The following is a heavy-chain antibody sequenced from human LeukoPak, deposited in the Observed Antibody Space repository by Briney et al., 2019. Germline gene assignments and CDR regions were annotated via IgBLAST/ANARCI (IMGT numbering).Heavy chain of an antibody. CDR3: ARLDSSGWAY. CDR2: ISSSGSTI. CDR1: EFSVGSNY. Sequence: PGGSLRLSCAASEFSVGSNYMNWVRQAPGKGLEWVSYISSSGSTIYYADSVKGRFTISRDNAKNSLYLQMNSLRAEDTAVYYCARLDSSGWAYWGQGTLVTVSS. D-gene: IGHD6-19*01. J-gene: IGHJ4*02. V-gene: IGHV3-48*03.